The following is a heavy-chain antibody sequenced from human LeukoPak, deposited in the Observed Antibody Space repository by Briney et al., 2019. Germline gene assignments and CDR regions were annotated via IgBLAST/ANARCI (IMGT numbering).Heavy chain of an antibody. V-gene: IGHV3-48*04. CDR2: ISTSSSTI. D-gene: IGHD5-12*01. J-gene: IGHJ6*03. CDR1: GFTFSGYY. Sequence: GGSLRLSCAASGFTFSGYYMNWVRQAPGKGLEWVSYISTSSSTIYYADSVKGRFTISRDNAKNSLYLQMNSLRAEDTAVYYCARRGYSGYALGYYYMDVWGKGTTVTVSS. CDR3: ARRGYSGYALGYYYMDV.